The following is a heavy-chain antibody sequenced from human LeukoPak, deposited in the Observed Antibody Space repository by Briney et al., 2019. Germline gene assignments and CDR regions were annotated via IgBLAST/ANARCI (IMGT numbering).Heavy chain of an antibody. CDR2: ISSNGGST. CDR1: GFTFSSYA. D-gene: IGHD3-22*01. CDR3: ARSYYYDSSGYYDAFDI. V-gene: IGHV3-64*01. Sequence: GGSLRLSCAASGFTFSSYAMHWVRQAPGKGLEYVSAISSNGGSTYYANSVKGRFTISRDNSKNTLYLQMGSLRAEDMAVYYCARSYYYDSSGYYDAFDIWGQGTMVTVSS. J-gene: IGHJ3*02.